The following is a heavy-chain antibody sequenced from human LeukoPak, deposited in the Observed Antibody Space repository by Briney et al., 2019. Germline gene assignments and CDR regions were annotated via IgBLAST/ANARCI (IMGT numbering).Heavy chain of an antibody. CDR1: GFTFSSYA. D-gene: IGHD3-3*01. Sequence: PGGSLRLSCAASGFTFSSYAMSWVRQAPGKGLEWVSAISGSGGSTYYADSVKGRFTISRDNSKSTLYVQMNSLRAEDTAVYYCAKDNWVAWYYDFWSGYSEDYWGQGTLVTVSS. CDR2: ISGSGGST. CDR3: AKDNWVAWYYDFWSGYSEDY. J-gene: IGHJ4*02. V-gene: IGHV3-23*01.